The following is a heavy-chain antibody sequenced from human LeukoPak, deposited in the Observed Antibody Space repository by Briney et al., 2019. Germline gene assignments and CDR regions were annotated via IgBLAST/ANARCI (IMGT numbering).Heavy chain of an antibody. J-gene: IGHJ4*02. Sequence: GGSLRLSCAASGFTLSTYAMSWVRQTPGKGLEWVAATSRSDAGTYHAASGRGRFTISRDNSKKTLYLQMNSLRAEDAAVYFCAKAPVASCRGAYCYPFDSWGQGTLVTVSS. V-gene: IGHV3-23*01. CDR2: TSRSDAGT. CDR3: AKAPVASCRGAYCYPFDS. D-gene: IGHD2-21*01. CDR1: GFTLSTYA.